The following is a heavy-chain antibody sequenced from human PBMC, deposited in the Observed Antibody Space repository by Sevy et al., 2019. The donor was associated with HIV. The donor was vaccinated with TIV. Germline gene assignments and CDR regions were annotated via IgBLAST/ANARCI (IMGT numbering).Heavy chain of an antibody. V-gene: IGHV3-23*01. Sequence: GGSLRLSCAVSGFSFDSYGMTWVRQAPGKGLEWVSAISGSGTRTYYADSVKGRFIISRDNSKNTLDLQMNGLRAEDTAHYYCAKGGGGHYDPDEIAYYFYYYNMDVWGKGTTVTVSS. D-gene: IGHD3-22*01. CDR3: AKGGGGHYDPDEIAYYFYYYNMDV. CDR1: GFSFDSYG. CDR2: ISGSGTRT. J-gene: IGHJ6*03.